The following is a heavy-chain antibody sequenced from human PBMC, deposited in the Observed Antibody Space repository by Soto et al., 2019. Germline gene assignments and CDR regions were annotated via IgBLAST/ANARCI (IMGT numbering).Heavy chain of an antibody. CDR3: ARGVTTVTTIDY. D-gene: IGHD4-17*01. CDR1: GGSISSGGYS. CDR2: IYHSGST. Sequence: QLQLQESGSGLVKPSQTLSLTCAVSGGSISSGGYSWSWIRQPLGKGLEWIGYIYHSGSTYYNPSLKSRVTISVDRSKDQFSLELGSVTAADTAVYYCARGVTTVTTIDYWGQGTLVTVSS. J-gene: IGHJ4*02. V-gene: IGHV4-30-2*01.